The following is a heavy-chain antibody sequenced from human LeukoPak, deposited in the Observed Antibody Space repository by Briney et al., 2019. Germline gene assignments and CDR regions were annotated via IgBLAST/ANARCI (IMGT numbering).Heavy chain of an antibody. CDR3: ARDLSLLLLQEDY. J-gene: IGHJ4*02. CDR2: ISGSGGST. CDR1: GFTFSSYA. V-gene: IGHV3-23*01. Sequence: GGSLRLSCAASGFTFSSYAMSWVRQAPGKGLEWVSAISGSGGSTYYADSVKGRFTISRDNAKNSLYLQMNSLRAEDTAVYYCARDLSLLLLQEDYWGQGTLVTVSS. D-gene: IGHD2-15*01.